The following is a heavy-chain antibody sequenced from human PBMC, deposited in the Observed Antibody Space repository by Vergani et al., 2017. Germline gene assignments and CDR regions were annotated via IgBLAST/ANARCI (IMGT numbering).Heavy chain of an antibody. V-gene: IGHV1-69*04. Sequence: QVQLVQSGAEVKKPGSSVKVSCKASGGTFSSYAISWVRQAPGQGLEWMGRIIPILGIANYAQKFQGRVTITADKSTSTAYMELSSLRSEDTAVYYCARGGSDGYNSNYWGQGTLVTVSS. D-gene: IGHD5-24*01. CDR2: IIPILGIA. J-gene: IGHJ4*02. CDR3: ARGGSDGYNSNY. CDR1: GGTFSSYA.